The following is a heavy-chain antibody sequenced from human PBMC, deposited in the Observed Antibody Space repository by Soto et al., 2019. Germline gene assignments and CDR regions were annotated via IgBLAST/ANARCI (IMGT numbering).Heavy chain of an antibody. CDR1: GYRYTNYW. D-gene: IGHD5-18*01. CDR2: IYPGDSDT. V-gene: IGHV5-51*01. J-gene: IGHJ4*02. CDR3: ARQVDTACFDY. Sequence: LGESLKISCKGSGYRYTNYWIGWVRQMPGKGLEWMGIIYPGDSDTRYSPSFQGQVTISVDKSISTAYLQWSSLKASDTAIYYCARQVDTACFDYWGQGALVTVSS.